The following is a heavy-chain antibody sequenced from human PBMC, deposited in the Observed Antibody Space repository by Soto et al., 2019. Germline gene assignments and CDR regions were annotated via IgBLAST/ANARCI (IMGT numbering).Heavy chain of an antibody. Sequence: ASVKVSCKASGYIFTSYDINWVRQATGQGLEWMGWMNPNSGNTGYAQKFQGRVTMTRNTSISTAYMELSSLRSEDTAVYYCARGRYGLRVSDYWGQGTLVTVSS. D-gene: IGHD5-18*01. CDR2: MNPNSGNT. J-gene: IGHJ4*02. CDR1: GYIFTSYD. V-gene: IGHV1-8*01. CDR3: ARGRYGLRVSDY.